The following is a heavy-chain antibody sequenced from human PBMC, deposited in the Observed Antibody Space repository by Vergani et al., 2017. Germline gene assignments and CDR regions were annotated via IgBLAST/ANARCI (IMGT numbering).Heavy chain of an antibody. CDR3: ARDIRPGNHDYGDPGWFDP. J-gene: IGHJ5*02. CDR2: IYSSGST. Sequence: QVQLQESGPGLVKPSQTLSLTCTVSGGSISSGGYYWSWIRQHPGKGLEWIGYIYSSGSTYYNPSLKSRVTISVDTSKNQFSLKLSSVTAADTAVYYCARDIRPGNHDYGDPGWFDPWGQGTLVTVSS. D-gene: IGHD4-17*01. CDR1: GGSISSGGYY. V-gene: IGHV4-31*03.